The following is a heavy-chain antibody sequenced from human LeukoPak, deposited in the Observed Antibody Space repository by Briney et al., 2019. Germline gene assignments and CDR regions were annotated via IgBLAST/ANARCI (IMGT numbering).Heavy chain of an antibody. Sequence: SQTLSVTCTVSGASISSASYYRSWIRQPAGKGLEWIGRIYTTGSTNYNPSLKSRVTISLDTSKNQFSLKLSAVTAADTAVYYCVRDLGVTLPFDYWGQGALVTVSS. J-gene: IGHJ4*02. V-gene: IGHV4-61*02. CDR1: GASISSASYY. D-gene: IGHD3-10*01. CDR3: VRDLGVTLPFDY. CDR2: IYTTGST.